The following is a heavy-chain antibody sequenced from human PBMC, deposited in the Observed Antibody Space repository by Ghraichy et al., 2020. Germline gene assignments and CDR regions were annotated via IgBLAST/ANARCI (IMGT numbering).Heavy chain of an antibody. Sequence: SETLSLTCAVYGGSFSGYYWSWIRQPPGKGLEWIGEINHSGSTNYNPSLKSRVTISVDTSKNQFSLKLSSVTAADTAVYYCARGEDIVVVPAAHTSFGSAEYFQHWGQGTLVTVSS. J-gene: IGHJ1*01. V-gene: IGHV4-34*01. CDR2: INHSGST. D-gene: IGHD2-2*01. CDR1: GGSFSGYY. CDR3: ARGEDIVVVPAAHTSFGSAEYFQH.